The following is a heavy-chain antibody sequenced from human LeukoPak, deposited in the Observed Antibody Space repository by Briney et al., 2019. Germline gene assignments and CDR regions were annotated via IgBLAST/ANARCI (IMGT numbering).Heavy chain of an antibody. J-gene: IGHJ4*02. V-gene: IGHV3-74*01. CDR2: INSDGRST. CDR1: GFTFSASW. D-gene: IGHD3-3*01. Sequence: GGSLRLSCAASGFTFSASWMHWVRQVPGKGLVWVSRINSDGRSTDYADSVKGRFTISRDNTKNTLYLQMNSLRVEDTAVYYCAHTVWSGNYFDYWGQGTLVTVSS. CDR3: AHTVWSGNYFDY.